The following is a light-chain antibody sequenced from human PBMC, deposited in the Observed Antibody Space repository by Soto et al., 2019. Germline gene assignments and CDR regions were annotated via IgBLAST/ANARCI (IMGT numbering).Light chain of an antibody. CDR2: WAS. CDR3: QQYYNIPYT. J-gene: IGKJ2*01. CDR1: QSVLYSSNNKNY. Sequence: DIVMTQSPDSLAVSLGERATINCKSSQSVLYSSNNKNYLAWYQQKPGQPPKLLIYWASTRESGVPDRISGSASGTDFSLTISSLQAEDVAVYYCQQYYNIPYTFGQGTKLELK. V-gene: IGKV4-1*01.